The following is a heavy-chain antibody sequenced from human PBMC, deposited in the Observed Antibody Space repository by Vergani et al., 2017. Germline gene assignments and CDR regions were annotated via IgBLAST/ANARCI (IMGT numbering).Heavy chain of an antibody. CDR2: LSASDRRT. Sequence: EVQLLESGGDLVQPGGSLRLSCAASGFTFIMHAMSWVRQAPGKGLEWVSTLSASDRRTHYADSVKGRFTISRDISKNTLYLQMNSLRGDDTAVYYCARETRDTPSSLDYWGQGTLVTVSS. CDR3: ARETRDTPSSLDY. CDR1: GFTFIMHA. V-gene: IGHV3-23*01. D-gene: IGHD5-24*01. J-gene: IGHJ4*02.